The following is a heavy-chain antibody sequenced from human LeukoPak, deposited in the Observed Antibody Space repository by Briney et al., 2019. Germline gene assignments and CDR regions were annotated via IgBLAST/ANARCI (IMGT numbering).Heavy chain of an antibody. J-gene: IGHJ4*02. CDR2: IDTDGTIT. CDR3: SRSTFRQYDY. CDR1: GFTFSTYW. Sequence: GGALRLSCAVSGFTFSTYWMHWVRQAPGKGLVWVSRIDTDGTITNYADSVKGRFTISRDNAKNMLHLQMNSLRADDTAVYYCSRSTFRQYDYGGQGTLVTVSS. V-gene: IGHV3-74*01. D-gene: IGHD3-16*01.